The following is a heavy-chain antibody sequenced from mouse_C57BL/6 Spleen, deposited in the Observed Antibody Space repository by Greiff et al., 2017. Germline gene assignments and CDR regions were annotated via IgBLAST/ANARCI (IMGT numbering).Heavy chain of an antibody. V-gene: IGHV1-72*01. D-gene: IGHD1-1*01. CDR2: IDPNSGGT. J-gene: IGHJ1*03. CDR3: ASIYYYGISYVDWYFDV. Sequence: QVQLQQPGAELVKPGASVKLSCKASGYTFTSYWMHWVKQRPGRGLEWIGRIDPNSGGTKYNEKFKSKATLTVDKPSSTAYMQLRSLTSEDSAVYYCASIYYYGISYVDWYFDVWGTGTTVTVSS. CDR1: GYTFTSYW.